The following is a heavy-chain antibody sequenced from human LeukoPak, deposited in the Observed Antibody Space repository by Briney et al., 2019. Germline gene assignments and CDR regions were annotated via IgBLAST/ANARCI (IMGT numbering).Heavy chain of an antibody. CDR2: TRNKANSYTT. D-gene: IGHD6-13*01. Sequence: GGSLRLSCVVSGFTFSDHYMDWVRQAPGKGLGWVGRTRNKANSYTTEYAASVKGRFTISRDDSKNSLFLQMNSLKTEDTAVYYCARGSSGGSSWFYYYYYMDVWGKGTTVTVSS. CDR1: GFTFSDHY. CDR3: ARGSSGGSSWFYYYYYMDV. V-gene: IGHV3-72*01. J-gene: IGHJ6*03.